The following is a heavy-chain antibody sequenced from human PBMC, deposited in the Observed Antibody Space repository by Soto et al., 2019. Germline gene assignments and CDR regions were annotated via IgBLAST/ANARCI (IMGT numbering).Heavy chain of an antibody. J-gene: IGHJ4*02. CDR3: AKGKGVGATPDGANC. Sequence: EMQVLESGGGLVQPGGSLILSCAASGFTFSSYGRNWVRQAPGKGLEWGSGIRSDGDTTYNADSVKGRFTVSRDTSKNTVDLQMNSLSAEDTAVYYCAKGKGVGATPDGANCWGQGTLVTVSS. CDR2: IRSDGDTT. CDR1: GFTFSSYG. V-gene: IGHV3-23*01. D-gene: IGHD1-26*01.